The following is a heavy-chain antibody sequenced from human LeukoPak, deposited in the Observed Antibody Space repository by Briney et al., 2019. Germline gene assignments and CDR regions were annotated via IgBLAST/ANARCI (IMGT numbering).Heavy chain of an antibody. D-gene: IGHD5-12*01. CDR1: GLTFSSYA. J-gene: IGHJ4*02. Sequence: GGSLRLSCAASGLTFSSYAMSWVRQAPGKGLEWVSGVSGSGGSTYYADSVKGRFTISRDNSKNTLYLQMNSLRAEDTAVYYCAKDLDIVATITGNWGQGTLVTVSS. CDR3: AKDLDIVATITGN. CDR2: VSGSGGST. V-gene: IGHV3-23*01.